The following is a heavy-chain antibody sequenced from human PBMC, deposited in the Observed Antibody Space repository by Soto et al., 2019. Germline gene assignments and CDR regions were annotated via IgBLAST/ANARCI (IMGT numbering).Heavy chain of an antibody. V-gene: IGHV3-33*01. CDR1: GFTFSNYG. Sequence: LRLSCGASGFTFSNYGMHWVRQAPGKGLEWVAVIWFDGSKKYYADSVKGRFTISRDNSKNTLYLQMNSLRAADTALYYCVRQQTEVVPIARAQGTRGTLS. D-gene: IGHD2-21*01. J-gene: IGHJ4*02. CDR3: VRQQTEVVPIA. CDR2: IWFDGSKK.